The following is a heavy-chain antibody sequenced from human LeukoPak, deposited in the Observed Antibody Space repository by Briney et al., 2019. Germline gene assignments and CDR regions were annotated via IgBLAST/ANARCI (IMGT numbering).Heavy chain of an antibody. V-gene: IGHV1-18*01. Sequence: GASVKVSCKASGYTFTSYGISWVRQAPGQGLEWMGWISAYNGNTNYAQKLQGRVTMTTDTSTSTAYMELRSLRSDDTAVYYCARETLVGATTHCFDYWGQGTLVTVSS. CDR2: ISAYNGNT. J-gene: IGHJ4*02. CDR1: GYTFTSYG. CDR3: ARETLVGATTHCFDY. D-gene: IGHD1-26*01.